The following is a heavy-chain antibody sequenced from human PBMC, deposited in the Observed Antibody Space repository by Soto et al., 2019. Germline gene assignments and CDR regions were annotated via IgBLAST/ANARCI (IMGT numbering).Heavy chain of an antibody. J-gene: IGHJ4*02. CDR3: VTRFTAVATARFDY. D-gene: IGHD2-21*02. V-gene: IGHV3-72*01. CDR2: SRDKAQGYST. CDR1: GFTLSDHY. Sequence: PGGSLRLSCAGSGFTLSDHYIDWVRQAPGKGLEWVGRSRDKAQGYSTAYAASVKGRFTTSGDESKNPVYLQMNGLEIEDTGMYYCVTRFTAVATARFDYWGQGTLVTVSS.